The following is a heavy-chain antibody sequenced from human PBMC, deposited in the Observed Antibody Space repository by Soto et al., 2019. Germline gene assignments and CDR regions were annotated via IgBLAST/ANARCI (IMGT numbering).Heavy chain of an antibody. Sequence: SETLSLTCTVSGGSISSSSYYWGWIRQPPGKGLEWIGSIYYSGSTYYNPSLKSRVTISVDTSKNQFSLKLSSVTAADTAVYYCARRGAVAGLGGTEYFQHWGQGTLVTVSS. CDR3: ARRGAVAGLGGTEYFQH. J-gene: IGHJ1*01. V-gene: IGHV4-39*01. CDR2: IYYSGST. CDR1: GGSISSSSYY. D-gene: IGHD6-19*01.